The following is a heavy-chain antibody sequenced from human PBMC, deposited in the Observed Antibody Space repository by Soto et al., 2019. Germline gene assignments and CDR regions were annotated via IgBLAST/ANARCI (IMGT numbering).Heavy chain of an antibody. CDR1: GYIFTNHY. J-gene: IGHJ4*02. D-gene: IGHD3-22*01. CDR2: INPSGGST. CDR3: ARADYYDSSGFYYDC. Sequence: QVQLVQSGAEVKKPGASVKVSCKASGYIFTNHYIHWVRQAPGQGLEWMGIINPSGGSTNYLQKFQGRITMTRDTSTSTVSMELTSLRSEYTAVYFCARADYYDSSGFYYDCCGQGSLVTVSS. V-gene: IGHV1-46*01.